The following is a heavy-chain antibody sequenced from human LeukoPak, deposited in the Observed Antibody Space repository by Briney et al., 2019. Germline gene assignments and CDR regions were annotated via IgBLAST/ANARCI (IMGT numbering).Heavy chain of an antibody. CDR3: AKDNCSGGSCYAYYFDY. CDR1: GFTFSSYW. Sequence: GGSLRLSCAASGFTFSSYWMSWVRQAPGKGLEWVANIKQDGSEKYYVDSVKGRFTISRDNSKNSLYLQMNSLRTEDTALYYCAKDNCSGGSCYAYYFDYWGQGTLVTVSS. V-gene: IGHV3-7*03. J-gene: IGHJ4*02. D-gene: IGHD2-15*01. CDR2: IKQDGSEK.